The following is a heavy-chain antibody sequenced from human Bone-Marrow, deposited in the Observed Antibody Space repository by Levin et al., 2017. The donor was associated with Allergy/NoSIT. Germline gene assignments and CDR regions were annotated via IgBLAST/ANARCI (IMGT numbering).Heavy chain of an antibody. V-gene: IGHV3-30*04. J-gene: IGHJ4*02. CDR1: GFTFSSYA. CDR3: AREKYDYVWGSYYFDY. CDR2: ISYDGSNK. D-gene: IGHD3-16*01. Sequence: PGGSLRLSCAASGFTFSSYAMHWVRQAPGKGLEWVAVISYDGSNKYYADSVKGRFTISRDNSKNTLYLQMNSLRAEDTAVYYCAREKYDYVWGSYYFDYWGQGTLVTVSS.